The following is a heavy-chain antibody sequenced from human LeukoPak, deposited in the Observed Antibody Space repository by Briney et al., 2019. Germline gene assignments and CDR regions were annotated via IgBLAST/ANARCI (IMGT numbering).Heavy chain of an antibody. V-gene: IGHV3-74*01. CDR1: GFTFSSYW. J-gene: IGHJ4*02. CDR2: ISLDGSMT. D-gene: IGHD4-11*01. Sequence: PGGSLRLSCTASGFTFSSYWMHWVRQVPGKGLMWLTRISLDGSMTSYADSVRGRFIISRDNAKNTVYLQLNGLRAEDTAVYHCAREGITLTIDYWGQGTLVAVSS. CDR3: AREGITLTIDY.